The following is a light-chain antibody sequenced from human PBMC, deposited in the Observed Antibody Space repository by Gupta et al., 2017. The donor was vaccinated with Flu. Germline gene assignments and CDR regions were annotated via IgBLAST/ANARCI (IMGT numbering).Light chain of an antibody. CDR1: QSLVYSDGNTY. CDR3: MQGSRWPWA. Sequence: EVAMTQSPLSLPVTLGQPASISCRSSQSLVYSDGNTYLHWFQQRPGQSPRRLIYQVSHRESGVPDRFSGSGSGTDFTLKISRVEAEDVGVYYCMQGSRWPWAFGQGTKVEIK. J-gene: IGKJ1*01. CDR2: QVS. V-gene: IGKV2-30*01.